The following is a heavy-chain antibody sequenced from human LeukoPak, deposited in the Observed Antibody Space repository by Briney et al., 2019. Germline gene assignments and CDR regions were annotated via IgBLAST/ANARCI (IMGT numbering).Heavy chain of an antibody. J-gene: IGHJ3*01. CDR2: IYDSGST. Sequence: SETLSLTCTVSGGSISNDYWSWIRQPPEKGLEWIGYIYDSGSTNYNPSLKRRLTISVDTSKNQFSLKLSSVTAADSAVYYCARSYGDYITGAYAFDVWGQGTMVTVSS. CDR3: ARSYGDYITGAYAFDV. D-gene: IGHD4-17*01. CDR1: GGSISNDY. V-gene: IGHV4-59*08.